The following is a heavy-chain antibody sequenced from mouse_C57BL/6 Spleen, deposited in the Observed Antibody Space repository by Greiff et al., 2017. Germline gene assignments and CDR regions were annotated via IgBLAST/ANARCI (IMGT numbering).Heavy chain of an antibody. Sequence: VKLQESGAELARPGASVKMSCKASGYTFTSYTMHWVKQRPGQGLEWIGYINPSSGYTKYNQKFKDKATLTADKSSSTAYMQLSSLTSEDSAVYYCATNYGSSYGDFAYWGQGTLVTVSA. CDR3: ATNYGSSYGDFAY. CDR1: GYTFTSYT. J-gene: IGHJ3*01. D-gene: IGHD1-1*01. CDR2: INPSSGYT. V-gene: IGHV1-4*01.